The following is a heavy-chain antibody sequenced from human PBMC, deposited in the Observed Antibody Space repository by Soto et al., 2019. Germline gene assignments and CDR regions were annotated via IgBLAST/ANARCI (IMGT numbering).Heavy chain of an antibody. CDR1: GFTFSNAW. J-gene: IGHJ4*02. CDR2: IKSKTDGGTT. CDR3: TTDRDFDWLDYYFDY. D-gene: IGHD3-9*01. Sequence: GGSLRLSCAASGFTFSNAWMSWVRQAPGKGLEWVGRIKSKTDGGTTDYAAPVKGRFTISRDDSKNTLYLQMNSLKTEDTAVYYCTTDRDFDWLDYYFDYWGQGTLVTVSS. V-gene: IGHV3-15*01.